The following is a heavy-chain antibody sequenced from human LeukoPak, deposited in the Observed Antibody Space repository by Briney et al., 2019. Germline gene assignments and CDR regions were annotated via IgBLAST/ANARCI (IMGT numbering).Heavy chain of an antibody. CDR1: GFTFSSYS. V-gene: IGHV3-21*01. D-gene: IGHD1-14*01. CDR2: ISSSSSYI. Sequence: GGSLRLSCAASGFTFSSYSMNWVRQAPGKGLEWVSSISSSSSYIYYADSVKGRFTISGDNAKNSLYLQMNSLRAEDTAVYYCARVGREPYYFDYWGQGTLVTVSS. J-gene: IGHJ4*02. CDR3: ARVGREPYYFDY.